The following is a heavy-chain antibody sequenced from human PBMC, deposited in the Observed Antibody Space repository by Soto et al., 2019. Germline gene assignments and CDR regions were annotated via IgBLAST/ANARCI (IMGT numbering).Heavy chain of an antibody. Sequence: QVQLVQSGAEVKKPGASVQVSCKASGYTFTNIGISWVRQAPGQGLEWMGWISSYNGNTNYAQKFQGRVTMTTDTSTSTAYMELRSLRSDDTAVYYCARGGHCTSTSCYGMFDYWGQGTLVTVSS. CDR3: ARGGHCTSTSCYGMFDY. J-gene: IGHJ4*02. CDR2: ISSYNGNT. V-gene: IGHV1-18*01. D-gene: IGHD2-2*01. CDR1: GYTFTNIG.